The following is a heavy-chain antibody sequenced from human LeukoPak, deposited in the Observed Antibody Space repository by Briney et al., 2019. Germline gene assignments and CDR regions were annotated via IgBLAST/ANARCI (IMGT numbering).Heavy chain of an antibody. D-gene: IGHD3-22*01. J-gene: IGHJ4*02. CDR2: INTNTGNP. Sequence: GASVKVSCKASGYTFTSYVMNWVRQAPGQGLEWMGWINTNTGNPTYAQGFTGRFVFSLDTSVSTAYLQISSLKAEDTAVYYCARVVRSDYYDSSGYLDYWGQGTLVTVSS. CDR3: ARVVRSDYYDSSGYLDY. CDR1: GYTFTSYV. V-gene: IGHV7-4-1*02.